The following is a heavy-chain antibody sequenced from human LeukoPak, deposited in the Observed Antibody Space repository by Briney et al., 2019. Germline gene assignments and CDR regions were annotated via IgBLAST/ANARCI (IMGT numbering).Heavy chain of an antibody. CDR3: ARQITMIVVDY. Sequence: SETLSLTCTLSGGSISSSSYYWGWIPQPPGEGLEWIGSIYYSGSTYYNPSLKSRVTISVDTSKNQFSLKLSSVTAADTAVYYCARQITMIVVDYWGQGTLVTVSS. CDR2: IYYSGST. D-gene: IGHD3-22*01. CDR1: GGSISSSSYY. J-gene: IGHJ4*02. V-gene: IGHV4-39*01.